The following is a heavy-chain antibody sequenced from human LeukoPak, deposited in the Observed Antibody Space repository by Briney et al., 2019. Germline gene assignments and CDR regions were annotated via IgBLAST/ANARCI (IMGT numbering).Heavy chain of an antibody. CDR3: TTDRYDSTDY. V-gene: IGHV3-15*01. CDR2: IKSKTDGGTT. CDR1: GFTFSDYY. D-gene: IGHD3-9*01. J-gene: IGHJ4*02. Sequence: PGGSLRLSCAASGFTFSDYYMSWVRQAPGKGLEWVGRIKSKTDGGTTDYAAPVKGRFTISRDDSKNTLYLQMNSLKTEDTAVYYCTTDRYDSTDYWGQGTLVTVSS.